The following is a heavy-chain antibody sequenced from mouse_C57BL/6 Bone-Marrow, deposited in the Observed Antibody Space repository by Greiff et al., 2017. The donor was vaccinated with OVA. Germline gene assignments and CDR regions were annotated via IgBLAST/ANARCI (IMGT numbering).Heavy chain of an antibody. Sequence: QVQLQQSGAELARPGASVKLSCKASGYTFTSYGISWVKQRTGQGLEWIGEIYPRSGNTYYNEKFKGKATLTADKSSSTAYMELRSLTSEDSAVYFCAREKTAQALAYWGQGTLVTVSA. D-gene: IGHD3-2*02. CDR3: AREKTAQALAY. J-gene: IGHJ3*01. CDR1: GYTFTSYG. CDR2: IYPRSGNT. V-gene: IGHV1-81*01.